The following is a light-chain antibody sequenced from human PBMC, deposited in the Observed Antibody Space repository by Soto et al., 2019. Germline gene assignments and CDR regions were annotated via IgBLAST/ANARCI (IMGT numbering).Light chain of an antibody. Sequence: QSVLTQPPSVSGAPGQRVTISWTGSSSNIGAGYDVHWYQQLPGTAPKLLIYANTNRPSGVPDRISGSKSGTSASLAITGLQADDEADYYCQSDDSSLTLRVFGTGTKVTVL. CDR2: ANT. V-gene: IGLV1-40*01. CDR1: SSNIGAGYD. CDR3: QSDDSSLTLRV. J-gene: IGLJ1*01.